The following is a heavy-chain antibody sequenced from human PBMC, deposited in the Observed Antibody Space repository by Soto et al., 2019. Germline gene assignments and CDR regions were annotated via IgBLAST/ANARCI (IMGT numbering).Heavy chain of an antibody. V-gene: IGHV4-31*03. CDR3: ARGRNGDPYYFDY. CDR2: IYYSGST. J-gene: IGHJ4*02. D-gene: IGHD4-17*01. Sequence: PSGSLSLTCTVAGGSISGGGYYWRWIRQHPGKGLEWIGYIYYSGSTYYNPSLKSRVTISVDTSKNQFSLKLSSVTAADTAVYYCARGRNGDPYYFDYWGQGTLVTVSS. CDR1: GGSISGGGYY.